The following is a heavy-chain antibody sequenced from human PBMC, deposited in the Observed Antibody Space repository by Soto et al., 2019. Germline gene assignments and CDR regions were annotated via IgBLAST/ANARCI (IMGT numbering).Heavy chain of an antibody. V-gene: IGHV3-11*01. D-gene: IGHD3-3*01. CDR1: GFTFSDYY. J-gene: IGHJ4*02. Sequence: GGSLRLSCAASGFTFSDYYMSWIRQAPGKGLEWVSYISSSGSTIYYADSVKGRITISRDNAKNSLYLQMNSLRAEDTALYYCARDSPYYDFWSGYPTFDYWGQGTLVTVSS. CDR2: ISSSGSTI. CDR3: ARDSPYYDFWSGYPTFDY.